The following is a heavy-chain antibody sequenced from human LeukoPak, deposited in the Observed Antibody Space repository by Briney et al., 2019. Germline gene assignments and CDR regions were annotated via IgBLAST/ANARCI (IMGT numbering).Heavy chain of an antibody. D-gene: IGHD3-22*01. CDR3: AYYYDSSGYYGSLDY. CDR1: GYTFTSYY. CDR2: INPSGGST. J-gene: IGHJ4*02. V-gene: IGHV1-46*01. Sequence: ASVKVSCKASGYTFTSYYMHWVRQAPGQGLEWMGIINPSGGSTSYAQKFQGRVTMTRDTSTSTVYMELSSLRSEDTAVYYCAYYYDSSGYYGSLDYWGQGTLVTVSS.